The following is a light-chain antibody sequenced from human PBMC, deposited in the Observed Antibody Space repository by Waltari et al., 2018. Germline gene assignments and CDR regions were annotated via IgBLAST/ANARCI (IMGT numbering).Light chain of an antibody. CDR1: SSAVGNYDL. CDR3: CSYAGLGTYV. J-gene: IGLJ1*01. V-gene: IGLV2-23*02. CDR2: EVI. Sequence: QSALTQPASVSGTPGQSITISCTGTSSAVGNYDLVSWYQQHTGQAPKLLVCEVIKRPSGVSSRFSGSKSGNTASLTISGLQAEDEADYYCCSYAGLGTYVFGSGTKVTVL.